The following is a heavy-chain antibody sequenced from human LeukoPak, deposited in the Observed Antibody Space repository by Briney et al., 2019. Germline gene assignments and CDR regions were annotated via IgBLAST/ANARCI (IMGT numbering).Heavy chain of an antibody. CDR3: ASGYGLDY. Sequence: GGSLRLSCAASGFTFSSYWMHWVRQAPGKGPVWVSRINSDGSSTSYADSVKGRFTISRDNAKNTLYLQMNSLRAEDTAVYYCASGYGLDYWGQGTLVTVSS. CDR1: GFTFSSYW. D-gene: IGHD5-12*01. CDR2: INSDGSST. J-gene: IGHJ4*02. V-gene: IGHV3-74*01.